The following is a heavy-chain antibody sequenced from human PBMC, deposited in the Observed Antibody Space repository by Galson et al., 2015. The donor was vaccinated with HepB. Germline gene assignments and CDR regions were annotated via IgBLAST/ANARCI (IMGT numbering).Heavy chain of an antibody. J-gene: IGHJ3*02. CDR3: AQLGGIYDFIWGSHAGAFDI. CDR2: ISETGSNK. V-gene: IGHV3-30*18. D-gene: IGHD3-16*01. CDR1: GFTFSTYG. Sequence: SLRLSCAASGFTFSTYGMHWVRQTPGKGLEWVAVISETGSNKYYGDSVKGRFTVSRDNSKNTLFLQMISLREEDTAIYYCAQLGGIYDFIWGSHAGAFDIWGQGTMVTVSS.